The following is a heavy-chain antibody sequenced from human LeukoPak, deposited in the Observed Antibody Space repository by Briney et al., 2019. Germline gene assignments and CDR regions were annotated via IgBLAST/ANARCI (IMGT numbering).Heavy chain of an antibody. J-gene: IGHJ3*01. V-gene: IGHV3-23*01. CDR2: IGSSGGST. Sequence: GGSLRLSCAASGFNFITAAMTWVRQAPGKGLEWVSLIGSSGGSTYYADSVKGRYTISRDNFNHTLSLQMNSLRVEDTAIYYCVKDIQLSTWGLGTMVTVSS. CDR3: VKDIQLST. D-gene: IGHD5-24*01. CDR1: GFNFITAA.